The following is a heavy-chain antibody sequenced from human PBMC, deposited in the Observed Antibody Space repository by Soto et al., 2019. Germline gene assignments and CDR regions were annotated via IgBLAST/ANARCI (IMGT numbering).Heavy chain of an antibody. J-gene: IGHJ2*01. D-gene: IGHD5-18*01. CDR3: ARGGSRGYSYDSNWYFDL. Sequence: GGSLRLSCAASGFTFSSYGMHWVRQAPGKGLEWVAVIWYDGSNKYYADSVKGRFTISRDNSKNTLYLQMNSLRAEDTAVYYCARGGSRGYSYDSNWYFDLWGRGTLVTVSS. CDR2: IWYDGSNK. CDR1: GFTFSSYG. V-gene: IGHV3-33*01.